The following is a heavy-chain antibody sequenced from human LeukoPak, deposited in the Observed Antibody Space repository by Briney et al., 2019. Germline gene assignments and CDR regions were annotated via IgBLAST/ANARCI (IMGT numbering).Heavy chain of an antibody. D-gene: IGHD3-10*01. Sequence: ASVKVSCKASGYTFTGYYMHWVRQAPGQGLEWMGWINPNSGSTNYAQKLQGRVTMTTDTSISTAYMELSRLRSDDPAVYYCAKTMVRGVIYWFNPWGQGTLVTVSS. CDR3: AKTMVRGVIYWFNP. V-gene: IGHV1-2*02. CDR2: INPNSGST. J-gene: IGHJ5*02. CDR1: GYTFTGYY.